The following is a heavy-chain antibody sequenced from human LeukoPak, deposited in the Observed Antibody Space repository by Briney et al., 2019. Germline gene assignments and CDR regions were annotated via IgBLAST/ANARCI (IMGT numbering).Heavy chain of an antibody. Sequence: TSETLSLTCSVSGDSISSSSYYWGWIRQPPGRGLEWIGNINYSGRTYYSTSLKSRVTISVDTSKNQFSLKLSSVTAADTAVYYCASRIAVAGVSEFDYWGQGTLVTVSS. CDR3: ASRIAVAGVSEFDY. J-gene: IGHJ4*02. V-gene: IGHV4-39*01. CDR2: INYSGRT. CDR1: GDSISSSSYY. D-gene: IGHD6-19*01.